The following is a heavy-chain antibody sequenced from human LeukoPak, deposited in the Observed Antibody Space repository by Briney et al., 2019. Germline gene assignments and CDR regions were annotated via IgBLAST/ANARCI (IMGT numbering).Heavy chain of an antibody. CDR3: ARDSGQTSFDY. Sequence: GGSLRLSCAASGFTFSSYSMNWVRQAPGKGLEWVSSISSSSSYIYYADSVKGRFTISRDNAKNSLYLQMNSLRAEDTTVYYCARDSGQTSFDYWGQGTLVTVSS. V-gene: IGHV3-21*01. J-gene: IGHJ4*02. D-gene: IGHD1-1*01. CDR2: ISSSSSYI. CDR1: GFTFSSYS.